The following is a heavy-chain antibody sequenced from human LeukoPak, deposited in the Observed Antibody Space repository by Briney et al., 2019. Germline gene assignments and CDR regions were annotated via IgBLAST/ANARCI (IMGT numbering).Heavy chain of an antibody. J-gene: IGHJ6*03. CDR2: ISYDGSNK. D-gene: IGHD6-6*01. CDR1: GFTFSSYG. V-gene: IGHV3-30*18. Sequence: PGGSLRLSCAASGFTFSSYGMHWVRQAPGKGLEWVALISYDGSNKYYVDSVKGRFTISRDNSKNTLYLQMNSLRAEDTAVYYCAKDPGAALPGYMDVWGKGTTVTVSS. CDR3: AKDPGAALPGYMDV.